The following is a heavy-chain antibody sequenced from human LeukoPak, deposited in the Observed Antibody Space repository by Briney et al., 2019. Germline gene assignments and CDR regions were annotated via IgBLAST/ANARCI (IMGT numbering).Heavy chain of an antibody. V-gene: IGHV1-18*01. CDR1: GYSFTSYG. J-gene: IGHJ4*02. Sequence: ASVKVSCKASGYSFTSYGISWLRQAPGQGLEWMGWISGYNGKTKYGQHLQGRVIMTTDTSTSTAYMELRSLRSDDTAVYYCARDTGEWLLPQAVDYCGQGTLVVVSS. CDR2: ISGYNGKT. D-gene: IGHD3-3*01. CDR3: ARDTGEWLLPQAVDY.